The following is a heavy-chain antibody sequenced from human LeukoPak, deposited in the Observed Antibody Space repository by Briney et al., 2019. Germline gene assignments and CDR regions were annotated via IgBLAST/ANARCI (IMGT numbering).Heavy chain of an antibody. CDR3: ASQKLGSTSYSIDY. D-gene: IGHD2-2*01. V-gene: IGHV3-23*01. CDR1: GFTFSSYA. Sequence: GGSLSLSCAASGFTFSSYAMSWVRQAPGKGLEWVSAISGSGDSTYYGDSVKGRFTISRDSSKSTLYLQVNSLRAEDTAVYYCASQKLGSTSYSIDYWGQGTLVTVSS. CDR2: ISGSGDST. J-gene: IGHJ4*02.